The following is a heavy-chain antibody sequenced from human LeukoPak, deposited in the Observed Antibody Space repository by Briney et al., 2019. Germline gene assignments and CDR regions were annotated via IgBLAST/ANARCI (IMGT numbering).Heavy chain of an antibody. D-gene: IGHD2-2*02. CDR2: INWNGGST. Sequence: GGSLRLSCAASGFTFDDYGMSWARQAPGKGLEWVSGINWNGGSTGYADSVKGRFTISRDNAKNSLYLQMNSLRAEDTALYYCARDRHCSSTSCYNDYWGQGTPVTVSS. CDR3: ARDRHCSSTSCYNDY. V-gene: IGHV3-20*04. CDR1: GFTFDDYG. J-gene: IGHJ4*02.